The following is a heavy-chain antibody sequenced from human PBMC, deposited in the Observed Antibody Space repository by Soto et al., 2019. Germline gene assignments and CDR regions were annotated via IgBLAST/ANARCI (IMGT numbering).Heavy chain of an antibody. D-gene: IGHD2-15*01. Sequence: SETLSLTCAVSGGSISSSNWWSWVRQPPGKGLEWIGEIYHSGNTNYNPSLKSRVTISIHTSRNQFSLKLSSVTAADTAVYYCARSHRSWHPNCFDPWGQGTLVT. CDR3: ARSHRSWHPNCFDP. J-gene: IGHJ5*02. CDR1: GGSISSSNW. V-gene: IGHV4-4*02. CDR2: IYHSGNT.